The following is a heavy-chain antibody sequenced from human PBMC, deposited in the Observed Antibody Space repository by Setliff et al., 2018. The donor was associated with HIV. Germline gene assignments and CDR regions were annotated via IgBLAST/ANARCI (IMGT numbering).Heavy chain of an antibody. CDR2: INPSGSIT. CDR3: ARGSSALIMREFYDFWSATRDARDYYMDV. CDR1: GYTFITYY. J-gene: IGHJ6*03. V-gene: IGHV1-46*01. Sequence: ASVKVSCKTSGYTFITYYISWVRQAPGQGLEWMGMINPSGSITNYAQKFQGRLTMTRDTSTSTVYMELSSLRSEDTAVYYCARGSSALIMREFYDFWSATRDARDYYMDVWGKGTTVTVSS. D-gene: IGHD3-3*01.